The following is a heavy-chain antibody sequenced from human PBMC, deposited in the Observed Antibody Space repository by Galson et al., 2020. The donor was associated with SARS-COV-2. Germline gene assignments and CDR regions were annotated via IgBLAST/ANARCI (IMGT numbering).Heavy chain of an antibody. J-gene: IGHJ6*02. CDR2: IFSNDEK. Sequence: KMSGPTLVKPTETLTLTCTVSGFSLSNARMGVSWIRQPPGKALEWLAHIFSNDEKSYTTSLTSRLTISKDTSKSQVVLTMTNMDPVDTATYYCALIRGGYDSSPLDYYCYYYGVVVWGQGTTVTVSS. D-gene: IGHD5-12*01. V-gene: IGHV2-26*01. CDR1: GFSLSNARMG. CDR3: ALIRGGYDSSPLDYYCYYYGVVV.